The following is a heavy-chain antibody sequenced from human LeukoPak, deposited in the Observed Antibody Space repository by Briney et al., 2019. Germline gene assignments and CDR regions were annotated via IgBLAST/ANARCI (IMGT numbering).Heavy chain of an antibody. CDR1: GYSFTSQD. D-gene: IGHD5-12*01. Sequence: GASVKVSCKTSGYSFTSQDMHWVRQAPGQSLEWMGCINPGNGDTKYSQDLQGRVTMTRDTSISTAYMELSRLRSDDTAVYYCARLSWLRHAFDIWGQGTMVTVSS. CDR3: ARLSWLRHAFDI. V-gene: IGHV1-3*01. J-gene: IGHJ3*02. CDR2: INPGNGDT.